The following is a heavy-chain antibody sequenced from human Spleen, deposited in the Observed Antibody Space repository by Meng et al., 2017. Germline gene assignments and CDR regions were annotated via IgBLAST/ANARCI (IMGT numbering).Heavy chain of an antibody. J-gene: IGHJ4*02. V-gene: IGHV3-23*01. D-gene: IGHD1-1*01. CDR1: GFTFSSYA. CDR3: AKETGTRKENYFDY. Sequence: GESLKISCAASGFTFSSYAMSWVRQAPGKGLEWVSAISGSGGSTYYADSVKGRFTISRDNSKHTLYLQMNSLRAEDTAVYYCAKETGTRKENYFDYWGQGTLVTVSS. CDR2: ISGSGGST.